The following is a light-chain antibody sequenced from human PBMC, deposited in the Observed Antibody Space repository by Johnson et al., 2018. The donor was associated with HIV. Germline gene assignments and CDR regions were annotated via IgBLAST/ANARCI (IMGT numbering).Light chain of an antibody. V-gene: IGLV1-51*01. CDR1: SSNIGNNY. CDR2: DNH. J-gene: IGLJ1*01. CDR3: GTWDSSLSVYV. Sequence: SVLTQPPSVSAAPGQKVTISCSGSSSNIGNNYVSWYQQLPGTAPKLLIYDNHKRPSGIPDRVSGSKSGTSATLGITGLQTGDEADYYCGTWDSSLSVYVFGTGTKVTVL.